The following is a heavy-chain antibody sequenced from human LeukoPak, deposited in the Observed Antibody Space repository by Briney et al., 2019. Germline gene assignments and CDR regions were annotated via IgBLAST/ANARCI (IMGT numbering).Heavy chain of an antibody. CDR1: GFAFSSLA. D-gene: IGHD3-3*01. CDR3: ARAATIFGPLDV. V-gene: IGHV3-30-3*01. CDR2: ISYDGNNQ. Sequence: PGGSLRLSCAVSGFAFSSLAMHWVRQAPGKGLEWVAFISYDGNNQYYADSVKGRFTISRDNAKNTLYLQMNSLRAEDTAVYYCARAATIFGPLDVWGQGTTVTVSS. J-gene: IGHJ6*02.